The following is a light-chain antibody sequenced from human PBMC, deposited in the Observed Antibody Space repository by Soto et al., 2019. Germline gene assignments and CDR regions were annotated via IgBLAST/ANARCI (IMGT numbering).Light chain of an antibody. CDR2: GVT. J-gene: IGLJ1*01. CDR3: SSYAGSDTVA. Sequence: QSALTQPPSASGSPGQSVTISCSGFSSEVATYNLISWFQQHQGRAPKLLIYGVTQRPPGVPDRFSGFKSGNTASLTVSGLQPEDEADYYCSSYAGSDTVAFGSGTKLTVL. CDR1: SSEVATYNL. V-gene: IGLV2-8*01.